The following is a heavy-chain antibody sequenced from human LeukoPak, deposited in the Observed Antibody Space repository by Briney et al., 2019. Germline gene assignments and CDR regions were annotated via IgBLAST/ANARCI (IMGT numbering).Heavy chain of an antibody. Sequence: TSETLCLTCTVSGGSISSGDYYWRWIRQPPGKGLEWIGYIYYSGSTYYNPSLKSRVTISVDTSKNQFSLKLSSVTAADTAVYYCARVHGDKRLDAFDIWGQGTMVTVSS. CDR3: ARVHGDKRLDAFDI. J-gene: IGHJ3*02. D-gene: IGHD4-23*01. V-gene: IGHV4-30-4*01. CDR2: IYYSGST. CDR1: GGSISSGDYY.